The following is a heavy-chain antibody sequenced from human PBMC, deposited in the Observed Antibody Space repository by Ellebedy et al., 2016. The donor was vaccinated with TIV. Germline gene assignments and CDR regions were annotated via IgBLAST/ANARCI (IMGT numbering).Heavy chain of an antibody. V-gene: IGHV4-59*01. D-gene: IGHD3-10*01. CDR2: IYYSGNS. CDR3: ARDSGSYYRFDK. CDR1: GDSISTYY. Sequence: GSLRLXXTVSGDSISTYYWSWIRQAPGKGLEWIGYIYYSGNSNYNPSPKSRATISIDTSKNQFSLRLTSVTAADTAVYFCARDSGSYYRFDKWGQGTLVTVSS. J-gene: IGHJ4*02.